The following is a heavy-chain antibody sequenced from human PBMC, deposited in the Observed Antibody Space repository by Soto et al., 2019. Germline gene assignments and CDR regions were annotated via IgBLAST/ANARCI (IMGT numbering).Heavy chain of an antibody. V-gene: IGHV3-7*05. CDR3: ARVSEGSGSQYRVYDY. CDR2: IKEDESEK. J-gene: IGHJ4*02. CDR1: GFTFSSYW. D-gene: IGHD1-26*01. Sequence: GGSLRLSCAASGFTFSSYWMTWVRQAPGKGPEWVANIKEDESEKYHVDSVKGRFTISRDNAKNSLYLQMNSLRAEDTALYYCARVSEGSGSQYRVYDYWGQGTLVTVSS.